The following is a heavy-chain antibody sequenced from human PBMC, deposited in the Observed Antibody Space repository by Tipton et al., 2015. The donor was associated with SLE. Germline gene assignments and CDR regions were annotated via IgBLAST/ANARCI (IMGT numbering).Heavy chain of an antibody. CDR3: LCHHYNSLR. CDR2: IWYDGSNK. J-gene: IGHJ4*02. V-gene: IGHV3-33*08. D-gene: IGHD3-22*01. Sequence: SLRLSCAASGFTFSSYGMHWVRQAPGKGLEWVAVIWYDGSNKYYVDSVKGRFTISNDNSENTLYLQMNSLSPEDTAVYYCLCHHYNSLRWGQGTLVTVSS. CDR1: GFTFSSYG.